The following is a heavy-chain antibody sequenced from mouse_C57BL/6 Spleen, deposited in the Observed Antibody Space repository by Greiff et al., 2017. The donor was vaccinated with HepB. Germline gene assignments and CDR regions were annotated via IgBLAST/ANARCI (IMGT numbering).Heavy chain of an antibody. V-gene: IGHV1-52*01. Sequence: VQLQQPGAELVGPGSSVKLSCKASGYNFHSYLMHWVKQRPKQGLEWIGNIDPSDSENHYNQKFKEKATLTVDKSSSTAYMQLSSLTSEDSAVYYCARGNDGYSLYAMDYWGQGTSVTVSS. D-gene: IGHD2-3*01. J-gene: IGHJ4*01. CDR3: ARGNDGYSLYAMDY. CDR1: GYNFHSYL. CDR2: IDPSDSEN.